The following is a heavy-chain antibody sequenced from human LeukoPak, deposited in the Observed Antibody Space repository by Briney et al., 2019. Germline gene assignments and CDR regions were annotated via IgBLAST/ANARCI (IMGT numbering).Heavy chain of an antibody. CDR2: IYYSGST. CDR1: GGSISSGGYY. J-gene: IGHJ4*02. D-gene: IGHD6-13*01. V-gene: IGHV4-31*03. Sequence: SQTLSLTCTVSGGSISSGGYYWSWIRQHPGKGLEWIGYIYYSGSTYYNPSLKSRVTISVDTSKNQFSLKLSSVTAADTAVYYCASHNSSWHDTRFDYWGQGTLVTVSS. CDR3: ASHNSSWHDTRFDY.